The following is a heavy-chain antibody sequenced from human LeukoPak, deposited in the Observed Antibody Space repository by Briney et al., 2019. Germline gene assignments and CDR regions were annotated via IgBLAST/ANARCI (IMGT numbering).Heavy chain of an antibody. CDR1: GFTFSSYE. CDR2: ISSSGSTI. CDR3: AELGITMIGGV. D-gene: IGHD3-10*02. J-gene: IGHJ6*04. V-gene: IGHV3-48*03. Sequence: PGGSLRLSCAASGFTFSSYEMNWVRQAPGKGLEWDSYISSSGSTIYYADSVKGRFTISRDNAKHSLYLQMNSLRAEDTAVYYCAELGITMIGGVWGKGTTVTISS.